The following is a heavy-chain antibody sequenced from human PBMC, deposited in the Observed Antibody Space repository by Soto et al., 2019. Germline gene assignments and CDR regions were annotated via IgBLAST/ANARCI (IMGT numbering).Heavy chain of an antibody. CDR3: SILGSRALLVVP. CDR2: IYPGDSDT. J-gene: IGHJ4*02. D-gene: IGHD3-22*01. V-gene: IGHV5-51*01. Sequence: HGQSLKISCKGSGYSFTSYWIGWVRQMPGKGLEWMEIIYPGDSDTRYSPSFQGQVTISADKSISTAYLQWSSLKRSAPAIYHCSILGSRALLVVPWGQGTLVTVSS. CDR1: GYSFTSYW.